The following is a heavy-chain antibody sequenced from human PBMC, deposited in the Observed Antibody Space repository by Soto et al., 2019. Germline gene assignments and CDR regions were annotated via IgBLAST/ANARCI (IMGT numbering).Heavy chain of an antibody. CDR3: ARDIDG. V-gene: IGHV3-48*01. Sequence: EVQVVESGGGLVQPGGSLRLSCAASGFTFSGYSMNGVRQAPGKGLEWVSYISSSSSTKFYAESVKGRFTISRDNARNSLYLQMNSLRAEDTAVYYCARDIDGGGQGTLVTVSS. J-gene: IGHJ4*02. CDR2: ISSSSSTK. D-gene: IGHD2-15*01. CDR1: GFTFSGYS.